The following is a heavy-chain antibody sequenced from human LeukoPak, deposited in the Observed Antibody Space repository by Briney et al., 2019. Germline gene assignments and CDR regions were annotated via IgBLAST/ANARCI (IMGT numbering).Heavy chain of an antibody. CDR1: GFTFSSYS. D-gene: IGHD1-26*01. J-gene: IGHJ4*02. Sequence: GGSLRLSCAASGFTFSSYSMNWVRQAPGKGLEWVSSISSSSSYIYYADSVKGRFTISRDNAKNSLYLQMNSLRAEDTAVYYCARDGTAQGAVDYWGQGTLVTVPS. V-gene: IGHV3-21*01. CDR3: ARDGTAQGAVDY. CDR2: ISSSSSYI.